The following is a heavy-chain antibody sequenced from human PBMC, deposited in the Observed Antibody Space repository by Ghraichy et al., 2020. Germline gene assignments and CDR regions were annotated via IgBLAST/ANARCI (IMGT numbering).Heavy chain of an antibody. J-gene: IGHJ3*02. Sequence: SETLSLTCTVSGGSISSYYWSWIRQPPGKGLEWIGYIYTSGSTNYNPSLKSRVTISVDTSKNQFSLKLSSVTAADTAVYYCARHSRGEAFDIWGQGTMVTVSS. CDR3: ARHSRGEAFDI. CDR2: IYTSGST. CDR1: GGSISSYY. V-gene: IGHV4-4*09.